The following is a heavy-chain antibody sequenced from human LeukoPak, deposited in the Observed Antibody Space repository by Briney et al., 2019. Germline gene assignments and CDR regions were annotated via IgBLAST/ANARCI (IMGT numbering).Heavy chain of an antibody. D-gene: IGHD6-19*01. V-gene: IGHV3-30-3*01. Sequence: GGSLRLSCAASGFTFSSCAMHWVRQAPGKGLEWVAVISYDGSNKYYADSVKGRFTISRDNSKNTLYLQMNSLRAEDTAVYYCARDLGRIAVAQAYFDYWGQGTLVTVSS. J-gene: IGHJ4*02. CDR2: ISYDGSNK. CDR3: ARDLGRIAVAQAYFDY. CDR1: GFTFSSCA.